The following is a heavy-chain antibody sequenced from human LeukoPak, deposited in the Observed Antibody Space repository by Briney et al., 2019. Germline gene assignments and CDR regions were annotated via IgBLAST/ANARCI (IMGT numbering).Heavy chain of an antibody. CDR2: ISGDGGST. CDR1: GFTLGDYA. D-gene: IGHD2-15*01. Sequence: AGGSLRLSCAASGFTLGDYAMHWVRQAPGKGLEWVSLISGDGGSTKYADSVKGRFTISRDNSKNSLYLQMNSLRAEDTALYYCAKECRSGSCWGDSWGQGTLVTVSS. CDR3: AKECRSGSCWGDS. J-gene: IGHJ4*02. V-gene: IGHV3-43*02.